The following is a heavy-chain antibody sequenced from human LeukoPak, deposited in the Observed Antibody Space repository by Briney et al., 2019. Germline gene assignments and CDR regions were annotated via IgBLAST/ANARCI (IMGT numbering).Heavy chain of an antibody. J-gene: IGHJ4*02. D-gene: IGHD1-26*01. V-gene: IGHV3-23*01. CDR1: GFTFSSYA. CDR3: ARSPLKEWELLPGG. CDR2: ISGSGGST. Sequence: GGSLRLSCAASGFTFSSYAMSWVRQAPGKGLEWVSAISGSGGSTYYADSVKGRFTISRDNSKNTLYLQMNSLRAEDTAVYYCARSPLKEWELLPGGWGQGTLVTVSS.